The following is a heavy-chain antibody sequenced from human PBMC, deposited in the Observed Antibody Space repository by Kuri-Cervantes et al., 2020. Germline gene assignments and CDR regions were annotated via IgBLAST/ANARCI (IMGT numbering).Heavy chain of an antibody. D-gene: IGHD6-25*01. V-gene: IGHV3-30*03. Sequence: GESLKISCAASGFTFSSYGMHWVRQAPGKGLEWVAVISYDGSNKYYADSVKGRFTISRDNARNSLYLQMNSLRAEDTAVYYCARDLAYGGYITLNDYWGQGTLVTVSS. CDR1: GFTFSSYG. J-gene: IGHJ4*02. CDR3: ARDLAYGGYITLNDY. CDR2: ISYDGSNK.